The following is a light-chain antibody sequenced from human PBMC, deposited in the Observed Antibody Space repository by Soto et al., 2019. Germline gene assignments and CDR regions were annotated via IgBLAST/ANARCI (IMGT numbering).Light chain of an antibody. CDR3: SSYSSKSTPV. CDR2: EVT. CDR1: SGDVGGYNF. Sequence: QSALTQPASVSGSPGQSITISCTGTSGDVGGYNFVSWYQQHPGEGPKLIIYEVTNRTSGVSDRFSGSKAGYTASLTISGLQADDEGDYYCSSYSSKSTPVFGGGTKRTV. V-gene: IGLV2-14*01. J-gene: IGLJ3*02.